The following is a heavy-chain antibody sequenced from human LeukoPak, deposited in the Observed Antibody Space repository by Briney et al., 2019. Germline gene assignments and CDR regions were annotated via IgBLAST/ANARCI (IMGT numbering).Heavy chain of an antibody. CDR1: GYSFTSCW. Sequence: GESLKISCKGSGYSFTSCWIGWVRQMPGKGLEWMGIIYPGDSDTRYSPSFQGQVTISADKSISTAYLQWSSLKASDTAMYYCARRSSAAAGTRSFDPWGQGTLVTVSS. D-gene: IGHD6-13*01. V-gene: IGHV5-51*01. CDR2: IYPGDSDT. J-gene: IGHJ5*02. CDR3: ARRSSAAAGTRSFDP.